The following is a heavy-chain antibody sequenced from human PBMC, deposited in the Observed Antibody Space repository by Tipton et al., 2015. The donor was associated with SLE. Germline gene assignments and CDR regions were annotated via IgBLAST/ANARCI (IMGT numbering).Heavy chain of an antibody. CDR3: ATAGITGTPGWFDP. Sequence: GLVKPSETLSLTCAAYGGSFSGYSWIWIRQPPGKGLEWIGEINHSGSTNYNPSLKSRVTISVDTSKNQFSLKLSSVTAADTAVYYCATAGITGTPGWFDPWGQGALGTVYS. V-gene: IGHV4-34*01. CDR1: GGSFSGYS. J-gene: IGHJ5*02. D-gene: IGHD1-20*01. CDR2: INHSGST.